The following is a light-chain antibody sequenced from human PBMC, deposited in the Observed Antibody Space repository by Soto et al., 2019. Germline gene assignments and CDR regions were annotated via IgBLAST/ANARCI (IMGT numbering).Light chain of an antibody. CDR3: QHYYTSYTT. J-gene: IGKJ1*01. CDR1: ESVTSNY. CDR2: GAS. V-gene: IGKV3-20*01. Sequence: EIVFTQSPCTLSLSPGERATLSRGASESVTSNYLAWYQQKPGQAPRLLIFGASTRATGIPDRFSGSGSGSDFTLTISRLEPEDFAVYYCQHYYTSYTTFGQGTKVDIK.